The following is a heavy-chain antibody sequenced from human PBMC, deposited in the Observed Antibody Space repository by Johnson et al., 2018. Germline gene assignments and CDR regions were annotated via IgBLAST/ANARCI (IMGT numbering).Heavy chain of an antibody. Sequence: QVQLLESGAEVKKPGSSVKVSCKASGGNLNNYGITWVRQAPGQGPEWMGWFIPVAETANYAPRCQDRDTITADESKGTAHMELSSLTFEATAVYYWARGFSYKAEWGQGTQVTVSS. D-gene: IGHD1-14*01. CDR3: ARGFSYKAE. CDR1: GGNLNNYG. J-gene: IGHJ1*01. CDR2: FIPVAETA. V-gene: IGHV1-69*11.